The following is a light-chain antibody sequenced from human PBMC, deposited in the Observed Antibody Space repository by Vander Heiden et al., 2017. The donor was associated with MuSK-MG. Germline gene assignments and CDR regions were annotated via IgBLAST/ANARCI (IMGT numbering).Light chain of an antibody. CDR1: HSVGSS. J-gene: IGKJ3*01. CDR2: DAS. Sequence: EIVLTQSPATLSLSPGQRATLSGRASHSVGSSLAWYQQKPGHAPRLILLDASNRATGVPARFSGSGSGTDFTLTISGLEPDDFAVYDCQQRSNWHPGGPFTFGPGTTVDIK. V-gene: IGKV3-11*01. CDR3: QQRSNWHPGGPFT.